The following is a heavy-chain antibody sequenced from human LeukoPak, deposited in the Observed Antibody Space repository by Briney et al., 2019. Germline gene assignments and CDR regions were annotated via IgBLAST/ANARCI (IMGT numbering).Heavy chain of an antibody. Sequence: PGGSLRLSCAASGFTFRSYAMHWVRQAPGKGLEWVAIISYDGSEKYYADSVKGRFTISRDNSKNTLYLQMNSLRTEDTGIYYCARGNNWGTNWGQGTLVTVSS. D-gene: IGHD7-27*01. CDR1: GFTFRSYA. CDR2: ISYDGSEK. V-gene: IGHV3-30-3*01. J-gene: IGHJ4*02. CDR3: ARGNNWGTN.